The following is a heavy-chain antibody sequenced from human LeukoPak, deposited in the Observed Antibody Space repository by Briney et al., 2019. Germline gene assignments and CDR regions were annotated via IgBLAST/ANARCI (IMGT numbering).Heavy chain of an antibody. CDR1: GFTVSSNY. Sequence: PGGSLRLSCAASGFTVSSNYMSWVRQAPGKGLEWVSAISGSGGSTYYADSVKGRFTISRDNSKNTLYLQMNSLRAEDTAVYYCAKPPHSNSMYYYGMDVWGQGTTVTVSS. D-gene: IGHD4-4*01. CDR3: AKPPHSNSMYYYGMDV. J-gene: IGHJ6*02. CDR2: ISGSGGST. V-gene: IGHV3-23*01.